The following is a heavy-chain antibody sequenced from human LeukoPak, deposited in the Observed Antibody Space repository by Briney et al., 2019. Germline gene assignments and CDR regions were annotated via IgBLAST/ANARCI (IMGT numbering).Heavy chain of an antibody. CDR1: GGTFSSYA. CDR2: IIPILGTA. CDR3: ARDSPGDAFDI. Sequence: ASVKVSCKASGGTFSSYAISWVRQAPGQGLEWMGRIIPILGTANYAQKFQGRVTITADKSTSTAYMELSSLRSEDTAVYYCARDSPGDAFDIWGQGTMVTVSS. V-gene: IGHV1-69*04. J-gene: IGHJ3*02. D-gene: IGHD7-27*01.